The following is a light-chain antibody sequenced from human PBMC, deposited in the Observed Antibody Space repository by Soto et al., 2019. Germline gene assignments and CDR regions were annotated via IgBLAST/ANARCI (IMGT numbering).Light chain of an antibody. CDR2: DAS. CDR3: QQYNSYSL. J-gene: IGKJ2*01. Sequence: DIQMTQSPSTLSASVGDRVTITCRASQSISSWLAWYQQKPGKAPKLLIYDASSLESGVPSRFSGSGSGTEFTLTICSLQSDDFATYYCQQYNSYSLFGQGTKLEIK. V-gene: IGKV1-5*01. CDR1: QSISSW.